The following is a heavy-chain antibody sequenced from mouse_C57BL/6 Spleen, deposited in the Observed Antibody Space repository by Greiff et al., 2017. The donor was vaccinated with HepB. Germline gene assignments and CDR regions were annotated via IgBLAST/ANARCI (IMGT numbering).Heavy chain of an antibody. CDR1: GYTFTDYN. V-gene: IGHV1-18*01. D-gene: IGHD1-1*01. J-gene: IGHJ1*03. CDR2: INPNNGGT. Sequence: VQLQQSGPELVKPGASVKIPCKASGYTFTDYNMDWVKQSHGKSLEWIGDINPNNGGTIYNQKFKGKATLTVDKSSSTAYMELRSLTSEDTAVYYCARYSLVYYYGSSYGYFDVWGTGTTVTVSS. CDR3: ARYSLVYYYGSSYGYFDV.